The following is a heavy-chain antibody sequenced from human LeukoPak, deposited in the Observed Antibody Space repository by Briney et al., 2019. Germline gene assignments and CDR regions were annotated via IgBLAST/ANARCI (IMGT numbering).Heavy chain of an antibody. CDR3: ARDVPERDTAMGTDAFDI. D-gene: IGHD5-18*01. CDR2: MTPNNGNT. J-gene: IGHJ3*02. V-gene: IGHV1-8*03. Sequence: GASVKVSCKASGYTFTNYDINWVRQASGQGLEWMGWMTPNNGNTGYAQKFQGRVTITRNTSINTAYMELRSLRSDDTAVYYCARDVPERDTAMGTDAFDIWGQGTMVTVSS. CDR1: GYTFTNYD.